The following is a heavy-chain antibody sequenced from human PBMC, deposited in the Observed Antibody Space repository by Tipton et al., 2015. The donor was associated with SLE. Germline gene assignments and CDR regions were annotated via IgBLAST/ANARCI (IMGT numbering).Heavy chain of an antibody. V-gene: IGHV1-18*01. CDR1: GGTFSSSA. D-gene: IGHD6-13*01. J-gene: IGHJ4*02. Sequence: QSGAEVKKPGASVKVSCKASGGTFSSSAISWVRQAPGQGLEWMGWISPHNGNTNYAQKFQGRITMTTDTSTNTVYMELRSLRSGDTAVYYCARQPPYSGTWYFDYWGQGTLVTVSS. CDR2: ISPHNGNT. CDR3: ARQPPYSGTWYFDY.